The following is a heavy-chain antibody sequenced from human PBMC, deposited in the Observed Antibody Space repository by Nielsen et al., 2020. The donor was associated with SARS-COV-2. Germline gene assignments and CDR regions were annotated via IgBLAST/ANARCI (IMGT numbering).Heavy chain of an antibody. CDR1: GGTFSSYA. CDR2: IIPILGIA. D-gene: IGHD6-13*01. Sequence: SVKVSCKASGGTFSSYAISWVRQAPGQGLEWMGRIIPILGIANYAQKFQGRVTITADKSTSTAYMELSSLRSEDTAVYYCARVHIRSSWYLSRYYFDYWGQGNLVTVSS. V-gene: IGHV1-69*04. CDR3: ARVHIRSSWYLSRYYFDY. J-gene: IGHJ4*02.